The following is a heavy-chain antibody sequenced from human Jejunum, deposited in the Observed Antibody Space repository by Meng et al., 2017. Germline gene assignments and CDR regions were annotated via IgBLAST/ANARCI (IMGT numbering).Heavy chain of an antibody. J-gene: IGHJ5*02. CDR1: GFSFSDFY. D-gene: IGHD3-16*01. CDR3: ARDHLPFGWFDP. V-gene: IGHV3-11*01. Sequence: QVQLVGCGGGVVQPGGSLRLSCAASGFSFSDFYMTWFRQAPGKGLEWVAYISGRSSAIYYADSVRGRFTISRDNAKNSVYLQMKSLRAEDTAVYYCARDHLPFGWFDPWGQGTLVTVSS. CDR2: ISGRSSAI.